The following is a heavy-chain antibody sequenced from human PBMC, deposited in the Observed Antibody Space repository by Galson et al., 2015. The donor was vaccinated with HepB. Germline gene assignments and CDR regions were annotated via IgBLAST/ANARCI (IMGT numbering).Heavy chain of an antibody. J-gene: IGHJ4*02. CDR1: GFTFSAYA. V-gene: IGHV3-30-3*01. Sequence: SLRLSCAASGFTFSAYAMHWVRQAPGKGLEWAAVISYDGTRKFYADSVKGRFTISRDNSKNTLYLQMNSLRVEDTAIHYCARGCSGGSCSVYWGQGTLVTVSS. D-gene: IGHD2-15*01. CDR3: ARGCSGGSCSVY. CDR2: ISYDGTRK.